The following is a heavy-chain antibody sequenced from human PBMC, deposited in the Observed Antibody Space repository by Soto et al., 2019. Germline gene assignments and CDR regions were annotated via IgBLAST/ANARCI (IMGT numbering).Heavy chain of an antibody. D-gene: IGHD1-1*01. CDR2: ISSDGSST. J-gene: IGHJ4*02. V-gene: IGHV3-74*03. CDR1: GFTFSGSW. Sequence: EVQLVESGGGLVQPGGSLRLSCAASGFTFSGSWMHWVRQAPGKGLVWVSRISSDGSSTTYADSVKGRFTISRDNAKNMLYLQMNSLRAEDTAVYYSATAGTATFNYWGQGTLATVSS. CDR3: ATAGTATFNY.